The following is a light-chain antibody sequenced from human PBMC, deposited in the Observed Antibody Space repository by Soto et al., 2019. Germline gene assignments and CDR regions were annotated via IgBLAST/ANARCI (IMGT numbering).Light chain of an antibody. CDR1: SSNIGGHNY. CDR3: AAWDESLKAVV. Sequence: QSVLTQPPSASGTPGQTVTISCSGSSSNIGGHNYVYWYQQLPGTAPKFLVHRGNPRPSGIAARFFGRRSGMSGSLAISGLRSEEEADYCCAAWDESLKAVVYGGATKLTDL. V-gene: IGLV1-47*01. CDR2: RGN. J-gene: IGLJ2*01.